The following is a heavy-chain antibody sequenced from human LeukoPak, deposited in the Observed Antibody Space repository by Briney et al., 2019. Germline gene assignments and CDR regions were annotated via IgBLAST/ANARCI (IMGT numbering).Heavy chain of an antibody. Sequence: SVKVSCKASGGTFSSYAISWVRQAPGQGLEWMGVIIPIFGTANYAQKFQGRVTITADESTSTAYMELSSLRSEDTAVYYCARTLWFGELFLYFDYWGQGTLVTVSS. CDR3: ARTLWFGELFLYFDY. V-gene: IGHV1-69*13. J-gene: IGHJ4*02. CDR1: GGTFSSYA. D-gene: IGHD3-10*01. CDR2: IIPIFGTA.